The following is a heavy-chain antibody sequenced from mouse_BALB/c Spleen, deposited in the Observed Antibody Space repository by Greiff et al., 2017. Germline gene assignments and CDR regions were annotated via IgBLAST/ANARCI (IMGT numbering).Heavy chain of an antibody. J-gene: IGHJ2*01. Sequence: EVHLVESGGGLVKPGGSLKLSCAASGFAFSSYDMSWVRQTPEKRLEWVAYISSGGGSTYYPDTVKGRFTISRDNAKNTLYLQMSSLKSEDTAMYYCARQRSTMITFFDYWGQGTTLTVSS. V-gene: IGHV5-12-1*01. CDR1: GFAFSSYD. CDR3: ARQRSTMITFFDY. CDR2: ISSGGGST. D-gene: IGHD2-4*01.